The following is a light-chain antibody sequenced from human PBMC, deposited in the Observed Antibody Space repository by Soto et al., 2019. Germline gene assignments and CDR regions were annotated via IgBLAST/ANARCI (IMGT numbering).Light chain of an antibody. CDR1: QRVLDSSNNKNY. CDR2: WAS. V-gene: IGKV4-1*01. CDR3: QQYYSTPDT. J-gene: IGKJ2*01. Sequence: DIVMTQSPDSLAVSLGERATINCKSSQRVLDSSNNKNYLAWYQQKPGQPPKLLIYWASTRESGVPDRFSGSGSGTDFTLTISSLQAEDVAVYYCQQYYSTPDTFGQGTKLEIK.